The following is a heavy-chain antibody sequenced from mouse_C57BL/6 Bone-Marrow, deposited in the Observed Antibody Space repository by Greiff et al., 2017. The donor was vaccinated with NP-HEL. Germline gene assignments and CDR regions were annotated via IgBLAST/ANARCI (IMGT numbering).Heavy chain of an antibody. CDR3: AIATTVVAKGYFDV. J-gene: IGHJ1*03. D-gene: IGHD1-1*01. CDR2: IHPSDSDT. Sequence: QVQLQQPGAELVKPGASVKVSCKASGYTFTSYWMHWVKQRPGQGLEWIGRIHPSDSDTNYNQKFKGKATLTVDKSSSTAYMQRSSLTSEDSAVYYCAIATTVVAKGYFDVWGTGTTVTVSS. V-gene: IGHV1-74*01. CDR1: GYTFTSYW.